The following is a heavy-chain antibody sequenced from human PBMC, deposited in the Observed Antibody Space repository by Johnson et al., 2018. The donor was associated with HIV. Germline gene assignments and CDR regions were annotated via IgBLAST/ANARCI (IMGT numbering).Heavy chain of an antibody. CDR1: GFTFSSYG. V-gene: IGHV3-30*03. J-gene: IGHJ3*02. CDR2: ISYDGSNK. D-gene: IGHD3-16*01. Sequence: QVQLVESGGGLIQPGGSLRLSCAASGFTFSSYGMHWVRQAPGKGLEWVAVISYDGSNKYYADSVKGRFTISRDNSKNTLYLQMNSLRAEDTAVHYCARVLGEYAFDIWGQGTMVTVSS. CDR3: ARVLGEYAFDI.